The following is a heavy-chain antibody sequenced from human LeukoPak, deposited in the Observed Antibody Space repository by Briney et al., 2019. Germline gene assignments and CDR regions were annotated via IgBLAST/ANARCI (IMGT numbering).Heavy chain of an antibody. V-gene: IGHV4-61*01. Sequence: SQTLSLTRVISGDSVSSNSVSWNWTRQPPGGGLEWIGYIYYTGSTNYKPSLKSRVTISVDTSKNQFSLKVSAVTAADTALYYCARGGHSYAYDAFDFWGQGTMVSVSS. CDR3: ARGGHSYAYDAFDF. CDR2: IYYTGST. J-gene: IGHJ3*01. D-gene: IGHD5-18*01. CDR1: GDSVSSNSVS.